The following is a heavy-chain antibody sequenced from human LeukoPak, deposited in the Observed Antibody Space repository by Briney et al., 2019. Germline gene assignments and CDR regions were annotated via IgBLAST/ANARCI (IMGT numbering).Heavy chain of an antibody. J-gene: IGHJ4*02. CDR1: GFTFSDYY. V-gene: IGHV3-11*06. Sequence: KPGGSLRLSCAASGFTFSDYYMSWISQAPGKGLEWDSYISSSISYTNYADSVKGRFTISRDNAKNSLYLQMNSLRAEDTAVYYCARALYGDYGGVDYWGQGTLVTVSS. CDR3: ARALYGDYGGVDY. CDR2: ISSSISYT. D-gene: IGHD4-17*01.